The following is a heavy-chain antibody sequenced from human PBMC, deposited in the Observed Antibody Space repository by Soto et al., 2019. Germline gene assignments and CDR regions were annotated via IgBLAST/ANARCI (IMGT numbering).Heavy chain of an antibody. D-gene: IGHD6-19*01. CDR1: GDSVTSNVW. CDR2: AYHNGLT. CDR3: ARYAAVPVESDRFDY. Sequence: QVQLQESGPGLVKPSGTLSLTCAVSGDSVTSNVWWSWVRQPPGKGLEWIGEAYHNGLTDYNPSLKSRVTMSVDTSKNEFSLKLTSLTAADTAIYYCARYAAVPVESDRFDYWGQGTLVTVSS. J-gene: IGHJ4*02. V-gene: IGHV4-4*02.